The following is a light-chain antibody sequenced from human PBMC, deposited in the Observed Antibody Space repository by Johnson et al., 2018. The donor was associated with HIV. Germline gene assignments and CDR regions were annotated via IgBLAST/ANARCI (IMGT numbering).Light chain of an antibody. CDR2: ENN. Sequence: QSVLTQPPSVSAAPGQKVTISCSGSSSNIVNNYVSWYQQLPGTAPKLLIYENNKRPSGIPDRFSGSKSGTSATLGITGLQTGDEADYYCGTWDSSLIVYVFGTGTKVTVL. J-gene: IGLJ1*01. CDR3: GTWDSSLIVYV. CDR1: SSNIVNNY. V-gene: IGLV1-51*02.